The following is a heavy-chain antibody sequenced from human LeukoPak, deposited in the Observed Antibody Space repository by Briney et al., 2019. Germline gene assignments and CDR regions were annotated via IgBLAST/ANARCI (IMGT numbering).Heavy chain of an antibody. D-gene: IGHD3-3*01. Sequence: ASVRVSCKASGGTFSSYAISWVRQAPGQGLEWMGGIIPIFGTANYAQKFQGRVTITADESTSTAYMELSSLRSEDTAVYYCARGELRFLEWLSSFDYWGQGTLVTVSS. CDR2: IIPIFGTA. CDR1: GGTFSSYA. V-gene: IGHV1-69*13. J-gene: IGHJ4*02. CDR3: ARGELRFLEWLSSFDY.